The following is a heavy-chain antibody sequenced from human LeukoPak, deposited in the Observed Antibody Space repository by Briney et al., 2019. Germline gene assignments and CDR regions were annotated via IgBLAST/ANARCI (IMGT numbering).Heavy chain of an antibody. J-gene: IGHJ5*02. CDR3: ATETYCSSTSCYRSWFDP. V-gene: IGHV1-24*01. CDR1: GYTLTELS. D-gene: IGHD2-2*01. CDR2: FDPEDGET. Sequence: GASVKVSCKVSGYTLTELSMHWVRQAPGKGLEWTGGFDPEDGETIYAQKFQGRVTMTEDTSTDTAYMELSSLRSEDTAVYYCATETYCSSTSCYRSWFDPWGQGTLVTVSS.